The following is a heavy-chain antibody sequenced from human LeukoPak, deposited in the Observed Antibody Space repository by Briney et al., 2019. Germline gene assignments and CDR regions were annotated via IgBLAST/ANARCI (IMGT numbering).Heavy chain of an antibody. CDR3: AKSSRPVSIGAVFDY. CDR1: GFTFSRHW. J-gene: IGHJ4*02. V-gene: IGHV3-7*01. D-gene: IGHD2/OR15-2a*01. Sequence: GGSLRLSCATSGFTFSRHWMSWVRQAPGKGPEWVANIKQDGSERYYVHSVKGRFTISRDNAKNSLYLQMNSLRAEDTAVYYCAKSSRPVSIGAVFDYWGQGTLVTVSS. CDR2: IKQDGSER.